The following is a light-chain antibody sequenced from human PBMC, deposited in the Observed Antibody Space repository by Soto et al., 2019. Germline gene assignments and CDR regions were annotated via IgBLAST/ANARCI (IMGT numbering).Light chain of an antibody. Sequence: QSVLTQPPSVSEAPGQRVTISCTGSSSNIGAGYEAHWYQQVPGTAPKLLIYENNNRPSGVPDGFSGSKSGTSASLAITGLQAEDEAEYYCQSYDSSLRGYVFGTGTKVTVL. CDR3: QSYDSSLRGYV. CDR2: ENN. V-gene: IGLV1-40*01. CDR1: SSNIGAGYE. J-gene: IGLJ1*01.